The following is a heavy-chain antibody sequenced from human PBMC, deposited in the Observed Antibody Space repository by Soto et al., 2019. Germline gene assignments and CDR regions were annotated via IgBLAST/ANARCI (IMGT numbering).Heavy chain of an antibody. D-gene: IGHD3-9*01. J-gene: IGHJ4*02. Sequence: GGSLRLSCAASGFTFSSYWMHWVRQAPGKGLVWVSRINSDGSSTSYADSVKGRFIISRDNSQNTVYLQMSSLTAADTAVYYCAHMTGFDYWGQGTLVTVSS. CDR3: AHMTGFDY. CDR2: INSDGSST. V-gene: IGHV3-74*01. CDR1: GFTFSSYW.